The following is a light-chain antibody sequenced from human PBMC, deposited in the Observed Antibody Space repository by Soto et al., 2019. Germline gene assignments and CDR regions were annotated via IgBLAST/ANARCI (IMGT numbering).Light chain of an antibody. CDR2: VTS. Sequence: EIVLTQFPATLSLSPGERATLSCRASQSVGSYLAWYQQKPGQAPRLLMYVTSNRATDIPARFSGSGSGTDFTLTISSLEPEDFAVYYCQQGSNGLTFGGGTKVEIK. CDR3: QQGSNGLT. CDR1: QSVGSY. J-gene: IGKJ4*01. V-gene: IGKV3-11*01.